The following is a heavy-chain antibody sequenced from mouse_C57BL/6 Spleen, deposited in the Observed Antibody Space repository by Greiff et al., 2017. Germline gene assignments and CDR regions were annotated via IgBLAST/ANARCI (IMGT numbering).Heavy chain of an antibody. J-gene: IGHJ2*01. CDR2: IDPEAGGT. Sequence: QVQLKESGAELVRPGASVTLSCKASGYTFTDYGMHWVKQTPVHGLEWMGAIDPEAGGTAYNQKFKGKAILTADKSSSTAYMELRSLTSEDSAVYYCTRGEYGSSYHYFDYWGQGTTLTVSS. CDR3: TRGEYGSSYHYFDY. D-gene: IGHD1-1*01. V-gene: IGHV1-15*01. CDR1: GYTFTDYG.